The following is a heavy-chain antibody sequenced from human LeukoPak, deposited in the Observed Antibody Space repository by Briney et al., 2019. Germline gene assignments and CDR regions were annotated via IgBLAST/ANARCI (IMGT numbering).Heavy chain of an antibody. CDR2: INQGGSET. D-gene: IGHD6-6*01. CDR3: ARLIGDRTIYDY. CDR1: GFTFRTYW. J-gene: IGHJ4*02. Sequence: GGSLRLSCAASGFTFRTYWMSWVRQAPGKGLAWVASINQGGSETYYVESVKGRFTISRDNAMNSFFLQMNSLRAEDTAVYYCARLIGDRTIYDYWGQGTLVTVSS. V-gene: IGHV3-7*01.